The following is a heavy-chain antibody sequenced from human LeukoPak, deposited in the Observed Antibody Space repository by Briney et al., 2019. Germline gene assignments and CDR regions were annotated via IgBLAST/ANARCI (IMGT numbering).Heavy chain of an antibody. CDR3: AKLLRPDNWFDP. V-gene: IGHV3-23*01. CDR1: GFTFSSYA. CDR2: ISGSGGST. Sequence: PGGSPRLSCAASGFTFSSYAMSWVRQAPGKGLEWVSVISGSGGSTYYADSEKGRFTISRDNSKNTLYLQMNSLRAEDTAVYYCAKLLRPDNWFDPWGQGTLVTVSS. D-gene: IGHD3-16*01. J-gene: IGHJ5*02.